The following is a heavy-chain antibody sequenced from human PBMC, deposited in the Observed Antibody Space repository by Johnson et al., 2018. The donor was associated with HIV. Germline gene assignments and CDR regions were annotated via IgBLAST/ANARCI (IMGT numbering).Heavy chain of an antibody. CDR2: IYYDGTNK. CDR1: GLTFSSYA. Sequence: QVQLVESGGGVVQPGRSLRLSCAASGLTFSSYAMHWVRQAPGKGLEWVAIIYYDGTNKYYADSVKGRFTISRDNSKNTLSLQMNSLRVEDTAMYYCAKARSLLDYGGFDAFDIWGQGTLVIVSS. V-gene: IGHV3-33*06. D-gene: IGHD4-23*01. J-gene: IGHJ3*02. CDR3: AKARSLLDYGGFDAFDI.